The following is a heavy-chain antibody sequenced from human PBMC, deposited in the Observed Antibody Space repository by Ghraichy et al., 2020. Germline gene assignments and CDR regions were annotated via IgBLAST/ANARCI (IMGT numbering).Heavy chain of an antibody. D-gene: IGHD1-26*01. CDR3: ARGGHVGATTRNGDY. Sequence: ASVKVSCKASGYTFTGYYMHWVRQAPGQGLEWMGWINPNSGGTNYAQKFQGWVTMTRDTSISTAYMELSRLRSDDTAVYYCARGGHVGATTRNGDYWGQGTLVTVSS. CDR2: INPNSGGT. J-gene: IGHJ4*02. V-gene: IGHV1-2*04. CDR1: GYTFTGYY.